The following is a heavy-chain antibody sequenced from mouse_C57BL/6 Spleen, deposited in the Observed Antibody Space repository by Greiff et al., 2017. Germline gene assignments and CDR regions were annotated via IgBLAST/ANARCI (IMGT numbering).Heavy chain of an antibody. J-gene: IGHJ3*01. V-gene: IGHV1-55*01. CDR2: IYPGSGST. D-gene: IGHD2-4*01. CDR1: GYTFTSYW. Sequence: QVQLKQPGAELVKPGASVKMSCKASGYTFTSYWITWVKQRPGQGLEWIGDIYPGSGSTNYNEKFKSKATLTVDTSSSPASMQLSSLTSEDSAVYYCASFSDYDVGHWFAYWGQGTLVTVSA. CDR3: ASFSDYDVGHWFAY.